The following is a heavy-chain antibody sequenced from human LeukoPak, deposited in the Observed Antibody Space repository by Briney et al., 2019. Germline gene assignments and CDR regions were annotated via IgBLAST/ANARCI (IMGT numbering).Heavy chain of an antibody. CDR1: GFTFSIYG. CDR2: ILYDGSDK. J-gene: IGHJ4*02. D-gene: IGHD3-22*01. Sequence: GGSLRLSCVASGFTFSIYGMHWVRQAPGKGLEWLAVILYDGSDKYYVDSVKGRFTISRDNAKNSLYLQMNSLRAEDTAVYYCARVGNYYDSSGLDYWGQGTLVTVSS. V-gene: IGHV3-33*01. CDR3: ARVGNYYDSSGLDY.